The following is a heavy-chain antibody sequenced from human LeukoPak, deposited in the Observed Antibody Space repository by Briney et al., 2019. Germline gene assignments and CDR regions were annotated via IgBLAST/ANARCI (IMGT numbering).Heavy chain of an antibody. J-gene: IGHJ4*02. Sequence: SETLSLTCTVAGGSISSYYWSWIRQPAGKGLEWIGYIYYSGSTNYNPSLRSRVTISVDTSKTQFSLKLSSVTAADTAVYYCARAYSGTYHVFDYWGQGALVTVSS. V-gene: IGHV4-59*01. D-gene: IGHD1-26*01. CDR3: ARAYSGTYHVFDY. CDR2: IYYSGST. CDR1: GGSISSYY.